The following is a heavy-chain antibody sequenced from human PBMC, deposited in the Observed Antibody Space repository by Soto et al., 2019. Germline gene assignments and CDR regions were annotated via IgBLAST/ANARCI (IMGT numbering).Heavy chain of an antibody. CDR2: IVVGSGNT. Sequence: SVKVSCKASGFTFSSSAVQWVRQTRGQCLEWIGWIVVGSGNTNYAQKFQERVTITRDMSTSTAYMDLRGLTSEDTAVYYCAAEKGVGQSTVPPHGSDYWGQGSQVTVSS. V-gene: IGHV1-58*01. D-gene: IGHD4-17*01. CDR3: AAEKGVGQSTVPPHGSDY. J-gene: IGHJ4*02. CDR1: GFTFSSSA.